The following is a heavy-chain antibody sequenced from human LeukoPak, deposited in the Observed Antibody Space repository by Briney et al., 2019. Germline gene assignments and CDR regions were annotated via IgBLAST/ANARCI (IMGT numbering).Heavy chain of an antibody. J-gene: IGHJ4*02. V-gene: IGHV3-74*01. CDR3: ARDTSGYSYGQLDY. Sequence: GGSLRLSCAASGFTFSRFWMHWVRQAPGKGLVWVSRINSDGSSTDYADSVKGRFTISRDNAKNTLYLQMNSLRAEDTAVYYCARDTSGYSYGQLDYWGQGTLVTVSS. CDR1: GFTFSRFW. D-gene: IGHD5-18*01. CDR2: INSDGSST.